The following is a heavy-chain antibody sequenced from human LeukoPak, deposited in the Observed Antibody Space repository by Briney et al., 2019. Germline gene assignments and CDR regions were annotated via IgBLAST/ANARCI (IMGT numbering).Heavy chain of an antibody. CDR2: ISYDGSNK. CDR1: GFTFSSYA. D-gene: IGHD2-21*01. V-gene: IGHV3-30-3*01. J-gene: IGHJ2*01. Sequence: PGRSLRLSCAASGFTFSSYAMHWVRQAPGKGLEWVAVISYDGSNKYYADSVKGRFTISRDNSKNTLYLQMNSLRAEDTAVYYCARDPLKLAYCGGDCPLKTRALGWYFDLWGRGTLVTVSS. CDR3: ARDPLKLAYCGGDCPLKTRALGWYFDL.